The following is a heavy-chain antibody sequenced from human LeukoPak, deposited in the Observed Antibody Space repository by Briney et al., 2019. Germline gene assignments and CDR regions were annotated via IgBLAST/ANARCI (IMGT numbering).Heavy chain of an antibody. Sequence: SETLSLTCAVYGGSFSGYYWSWIRQPPGKGLEWIGEINHSGSTNYNPSLKSRVTISVDTSKNQFSLKLSSVTAADTAVYYCARGTGYDPTFDYWGQGTLVTVSS. V-gene: IGHV4-34*01. CDR3: ARGTGYDPTFDY. J-gene: IGHJ4*02. CDR2: INHSGST. D-gene: IGHD5-12*01. CDR1: GGSFSGYY.